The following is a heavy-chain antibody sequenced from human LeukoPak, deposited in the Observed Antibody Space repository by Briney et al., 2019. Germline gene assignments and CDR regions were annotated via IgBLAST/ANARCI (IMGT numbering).Heavy chain of an antibody. J-gene: IGHJ5*02. D-gene: IGHD2-2*02. CDR3: ARDRCSSTSCYNTPNWFDP. CDR2: INWNGGSR. Sequence: GGSLSLSCAASGFKFDDYGMSWVRQVPGKGLEWVSGINWNGGSRGYADSVKGRSTISRDNAKNSVYLQMNSLRSEDTAFYHCARDRCSSTSCYNTPNWFDPWGQGTLVTVSS. V-gene: IGHV3-20*01. CDR1: GFKFDDYG.